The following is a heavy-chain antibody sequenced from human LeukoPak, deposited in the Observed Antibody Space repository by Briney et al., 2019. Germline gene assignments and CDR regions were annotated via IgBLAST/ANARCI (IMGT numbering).Heavy chain of an antibody. CDR2: ISSSGSTI. CDR1: GFTFSTYN. J-gene: IGHJ6*04. CDR3: AELGITMIGGA. Sequence: GGSLRLSCAASGFTFSTYNMNWVRQAPGKGLEWVSYISSSGSTIYYADSVKGRFTISRDNAKNSLYLQMNSLRAEDTAVYYCAELGITMIGGAWGKGTTVTISS. V-gene: IGHV3-48*04. D-gene: IGHD3-10*02.